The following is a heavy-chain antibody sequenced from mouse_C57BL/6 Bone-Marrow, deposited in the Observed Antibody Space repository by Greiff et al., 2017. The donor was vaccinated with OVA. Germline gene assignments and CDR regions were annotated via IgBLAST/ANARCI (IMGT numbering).Heavy chain of an antibody. D-gene: IGHD1-1*01. V-gene: IGHV1-59*01. CDR1: GYTFTSYW. Sequence: QVQLQQPGAELVRPGTSVKLSCKASGYTFTSYWMHWVKQRPGQGLEWIGVIDPSDSYTNYNQKFKGKATLTVDTSSSTAYMQLSSLTSEDSAVYYCARLLRRAYWGQGTLVTVSA. J-gene: IGHJ3*01. CDR2: IDPSDSYT. CDR3: ARLLRRAY.